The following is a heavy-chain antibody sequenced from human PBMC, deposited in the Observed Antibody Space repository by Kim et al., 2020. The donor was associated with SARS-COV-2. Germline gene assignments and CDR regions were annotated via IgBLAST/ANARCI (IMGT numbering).Heavy chain of an antibody. Sequence: SETLSLTCTVSGGSISSGGYYWSWLRQHPGKGLEWIGYIYYSGTTYYNPSLKSRVTISVDTSKNQFSLKLSSVTAADTAVYYCARETRGGKAGTQRDRVDYWGQGTLVTVSS. CDR2: IYYSGTT. CDR1: GGSISSGGYY. V-gene: IGHV4-31*03. CDR3: ARETRGGKAGTQRDRVDY. D-gene: IGHD2-15*01. J-gene: IGHJ4*02.